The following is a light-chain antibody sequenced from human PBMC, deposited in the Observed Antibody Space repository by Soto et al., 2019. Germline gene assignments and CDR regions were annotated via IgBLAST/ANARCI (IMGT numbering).Light chain of an antibody. V-gene: IGKV1-39*01. CDR2: GSS. J-gene: IGKJ1*01. CDR3: QHSYAILRT. Sequence: DINMTQSPSSLSASVGGRVTITFRASQSIRMNLNCYQQKQGKAPNLLIFGSSTVQPGVPSRFTGNVSGTDFTLTISSLQPEDFATYYCQHSYAILRTFGQGKNVEI. CDR1: QSIRMN.